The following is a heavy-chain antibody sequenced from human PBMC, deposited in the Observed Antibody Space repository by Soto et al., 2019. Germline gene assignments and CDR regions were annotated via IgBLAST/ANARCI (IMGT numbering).Heavy chain of an antibody. D-gene: IGHD3-10*01. CDR2: IYYLGST. V-gene: IGHV4-59*01. CDR1: GGSMSEYF. Sequence: LTCSVSGGSMSEYFWSWIRQSPGKGLEWIGYIYYLGSTDYNPSLKSRVTISVDTSRRQFSLRLTSVTAADTAVYYCARDGYDGSGSPYPAYWGPGTQVTVSS. CDR3: ARDGYDGSGSPYPAY. J-gene: IGHJ4*02.